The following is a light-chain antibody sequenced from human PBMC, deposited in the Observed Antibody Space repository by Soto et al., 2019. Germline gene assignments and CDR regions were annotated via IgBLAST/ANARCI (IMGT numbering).Light chain of an antibody. J-gene: IGLJ1*01. CDR1: SSDVGGYNY. Sequence: QSALAQPASVSGSPGQSITISCTGTSSDVGGYNYVSWYQQHPGKVPKLMIYEVSNRPSGVSNRSSGSKSGNTASLTISGLQAEDEADYYCSSYTSSSTPRVFGTGTKVTVL. CDR3: SSYTSSSTPRV. CDR2: EVS. V-gene: IGLV2-14*01.